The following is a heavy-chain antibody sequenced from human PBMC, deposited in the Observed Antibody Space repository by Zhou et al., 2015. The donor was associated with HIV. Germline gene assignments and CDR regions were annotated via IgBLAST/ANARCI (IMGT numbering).Heavy chain of an antibody. Sequence: QVQLVQSGAEVKKPGSSVKVSCKASGGTFSSYAISWVRQAPGQGLEWMGGIIPIFGTANYAQKFQGRVTITADESTSTAYMELSSLRSEDTAVYYCARGKSEDFWSGSPSESDAFDIWGQGTMVTVSS. V-gene: IGHV1-69*12. D-gene: IGHD3-3*01. CDR2: IIPIFGTA. J-gene: IGHJ3*02. CDR1: GGTFSSYA. CDR3: ARGKSEDFWSGSPSESDAFDI.